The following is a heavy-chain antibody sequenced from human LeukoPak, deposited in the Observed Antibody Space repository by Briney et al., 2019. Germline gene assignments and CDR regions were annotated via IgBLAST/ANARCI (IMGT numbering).Heavy chain of an antibody. V-gene: IGHV3-64*02. CDR1: GFTFSTNA. CDR2: ISGNGGST. CDR3: ARVKYNDFWSGYSPPDY. Sequence: GGSLRLSCEASGFTFSTNAIHSVRQAPGQGLQYVSAISGNGGSTYYADSVKDRFTISRDNSKNTVYLQMGSLRAEDMAVYYCARVKYNDFWSGYSPPDYWGQGTLVTVSS. J-gene: IGHJ4*02. D-gene: IGHD3-3*01.